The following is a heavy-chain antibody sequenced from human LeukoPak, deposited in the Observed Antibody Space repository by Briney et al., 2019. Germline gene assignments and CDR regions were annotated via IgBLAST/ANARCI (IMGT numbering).Heavy chain of an antibody. D-gene: IGHD2-21*02. J-gene: IGHJ4*02. V-gene: IGHV1-2*02. CDR2: INPNSGGT. Sequence: GASVKVSCKASGYTFTGYYIHWVRQAPGQGLEWMGWINPNSGGTNYAQKFQGRATMTRDTSISTAYMELSRLRSDDTAVYYCARDYFTANDYWGQGTLVTVSS. CDR1: GYTFTGYY. CDR3: ARDYFTANDY.